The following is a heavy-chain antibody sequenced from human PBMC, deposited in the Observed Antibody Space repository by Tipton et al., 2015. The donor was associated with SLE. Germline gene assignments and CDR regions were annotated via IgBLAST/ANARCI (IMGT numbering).Heavy chain of an antibody. CDR3: AKDRESYSGSFDY. D-gene: IGHD1-26*01. Sequence: QSGPEVRKPGASVKVSCKASGYTSTGYHIHWVRQAPGQGLEWLGWIDTNTGNPTYAPGFTGRFVFSLDTSVSTTYLQISSLKAEDTAVYYCAKDRESYSGSFDYWGQGTPVTVSS. CDR1: GYTSTGYH. CDR2: IDTNTGNP. V-gene: IGHV7-4-1*02. J-gene: IGHJ4*02.